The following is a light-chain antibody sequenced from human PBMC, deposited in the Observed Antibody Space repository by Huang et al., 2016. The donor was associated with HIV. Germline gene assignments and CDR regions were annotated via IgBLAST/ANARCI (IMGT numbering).Light chain of an antibody. J-gene: IGKJ2*01. CDR2: KAS. CDR1: ESIGSW. V-gene: IGKV1-5*03. Sequence: IQMTQSPSTLSASVGDRVTVTCRASESIGSWLAWYQQKTGKAPKLLIYKASNSTSDVPSRCSGSGSGTQFSLIISSLQPDDFATYYCQQYSTSMYSFGQGTKVEIK. CDR3: QQYSTSMYS.